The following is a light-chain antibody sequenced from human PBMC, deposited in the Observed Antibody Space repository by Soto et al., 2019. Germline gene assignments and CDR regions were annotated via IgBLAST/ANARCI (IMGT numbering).Light chain of an antibody. V-gene: IGKV1-33*01. CDR2: DAS. CDR1: PSINNY. J-gene: IGKJ5*01. Sequence: DIQMTQSPSSLSASVGYRFTITCQASPSINNYLNWYQQKPSRAPNLLIYDASNLEAGVPSMFRGSGSGTDFTFTISRLQPEDIATYYCQQYENLPTFGQGTRREIK. CDR3: QQYENLPT.